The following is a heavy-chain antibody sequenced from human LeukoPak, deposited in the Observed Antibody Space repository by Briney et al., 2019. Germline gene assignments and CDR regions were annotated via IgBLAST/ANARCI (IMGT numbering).Heavy chain of an antibody. J-gene: IGHJ5*01. D-gene: IGHD3-9*01. CDR2: MTGSGCVK. Sequence: PGGSLRLSCAASGFTFSKYAMSGVRQAPCQGLDWLAGMTGSGCVKYYEDSVNGRITISREHSTNTLYLPLCSLRAEDPGVYCVQWGDYDVLTGYSVPDSWGEGDLVTVS. CDR3: QWGDYDVLTGYSVPDS. CDR1: GFTFSKYA. V-gene: IGHV3-23*01.